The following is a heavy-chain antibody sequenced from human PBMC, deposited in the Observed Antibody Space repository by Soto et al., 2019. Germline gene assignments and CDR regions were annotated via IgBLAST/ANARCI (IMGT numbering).Heavy chain of an antibody. CDR3: ARSQLGYDDFDI. Sequence: PGGSLRLSCAASGFTFSSYSMNWVRQAPGKGLEWVSSISSSSSYIYYADSVKGRFTISRGNAKNSLYLQMNSLRAEDTAVYNCARSQLGYDDFDIWGQGTMVTVSS. CDR1: GFTFSSYS. CDR2: ISSSSSYI. V-gene: IGHV3-21*01. J-gene: IGHJ3*02. D-gene: IGHD6-6*01.